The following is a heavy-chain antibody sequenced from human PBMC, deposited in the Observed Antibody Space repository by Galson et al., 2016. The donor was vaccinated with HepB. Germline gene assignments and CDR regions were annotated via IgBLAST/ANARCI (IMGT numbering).Heavy chain of an antibody. CDR2: ISGSGGTT. J-gene: IGHJ4*02. Sequence: SLRLSCAASGSMYRNYAMSWVRQAPGKGLEWVSVISGSGGTTFYAESVKGRFSISRDNSQNTLDLQMNSLRAEDTAVYYCVKIFDFLNGWIDQWGQGTLVTVSS. V-gene: IGHV3-23*01. CDR1: GSMYRNYA. D-gene: IGHD3-3*01. CDR3: VKIFDFLNGWIDQ.